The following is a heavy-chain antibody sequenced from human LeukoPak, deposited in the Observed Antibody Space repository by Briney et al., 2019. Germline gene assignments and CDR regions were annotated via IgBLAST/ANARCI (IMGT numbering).Heavy chain of an antibody. J-gene: IGHJ4*02. CDR2: ISGSGGST. CDR3: AKDMTTVTYTSDY. D-gene: IGHD4-17*01. CDR1: GFTFSSYA. V-gene: IGHV3-23*01. Sequence: AGGSLRLSCAASGFTFSSYAMSWVRQAPGKGLEWVSAISGSGGSTYYADSVKGRFTISRDNSMNTLYLQMNSLRAEDTAVYYCAKDMTTVTYTSDYWGQGTLVTVSS.